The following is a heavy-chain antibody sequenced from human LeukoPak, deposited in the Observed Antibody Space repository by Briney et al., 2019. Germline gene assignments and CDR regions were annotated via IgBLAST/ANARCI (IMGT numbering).Heavy chain of an antibody. CDR2: ISSSASST. D-gene: IGHD2-15*01. CDR3: AKDINPWLLTGEFDF. CDR1: GFTFGGYG. J-gene: IGHJ4*02. Sequence: GGSLRLSCAASGFTFGGYGMSWVRQAPGKGLEWVSTISSSASSTNHADSVKGRFSISRDNAKNTLYLQMNSLRVDDTAVYYCAKDINPWLLTGEFDFWGQGSLVTVSS. V-gene: IGHV3-23*01.